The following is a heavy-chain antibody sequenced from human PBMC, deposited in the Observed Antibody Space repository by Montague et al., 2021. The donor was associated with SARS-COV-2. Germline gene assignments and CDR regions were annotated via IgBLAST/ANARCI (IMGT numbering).Heavy chain of an antibody. CDR1: GGSVSSGSYY. D-gene: IGHD3-3*01. CDR2: IYYSGST. Sequence: SETLSLTCIVSGGSVSSGSYYWSWIRQPPGKGLEWIGYIYYSGSTNYNPSLKSRVTISVDTSKNQFSLKLSSVTAADTAVYYCERGPWRIKIFGGVTRYGMDVWGQGTMVTVSS. V-gene: IGHV4-61*01. J-gene: IGHJ6*02. CDR3: ERGPWRIKIFGGVTRYGMDV.